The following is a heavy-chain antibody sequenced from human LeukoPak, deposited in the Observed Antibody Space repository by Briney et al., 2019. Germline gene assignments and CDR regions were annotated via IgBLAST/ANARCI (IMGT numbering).Heavy chain of an antibody. CDR3: ARPPSTSAWSNSVDD. CDR2: ISGSSSNK. CDR1: GFIFSSNS. D-gene: IGHD6-19*01. V-gene: IGHV3-21*01. Sequence: PGGSLRLSCAASGFIFSSNSMNWVRQAPGKGLEWVASISGSSSNKYYADSVQGRLTISRDNAKNSLYLQMGSLRAEDTAVYYCARPPSTSAWSNSVDDWGQGTLVTVSS. J-gene: IGHJ4*02.